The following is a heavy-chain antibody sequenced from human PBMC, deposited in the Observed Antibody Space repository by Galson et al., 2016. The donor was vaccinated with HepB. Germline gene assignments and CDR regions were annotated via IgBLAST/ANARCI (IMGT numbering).Heavy chain of an antibody. CDR1: GYTFTSYG. CDR2: ISPDNPNT. J-gene: IGHJ4*02. V-gene: IGHV1-18*01. Sequence: SVKVSCKASGYTFTSYGISWVRQAPGQGLEWMGWISPDNPNTKYAQNFQGRVTMTTDTSTSTAYMELRTLRSDDTAFYYCARDFLANWDQVPSDYWGQGTLVTVSS. D-gene: IGHD1-1*01. CDR3: ARDFLANWDQVPSDY.